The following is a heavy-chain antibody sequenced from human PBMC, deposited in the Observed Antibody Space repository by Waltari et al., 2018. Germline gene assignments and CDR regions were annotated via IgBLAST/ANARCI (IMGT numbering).Heavy chain of an antibody. V-gene: IGHV3-23*01. D-gene: IGHD6-19*01. CDR1: GFTLRTSA. J-gene: IGHJ6*03. Sequence: EVELFESGGDLVQRGGSLRLSCVASGFTLRTSAMSWVRRSPGKGLEWVSSISGSGGTTDYAESVKGRFTVSRDNSRNTLYLQLRSLGTEDTAVYYCAKGRESSVWFLYHYYFMDVWGRGTTVTVSS. CDR2: ISGSGGTT. CDR3: AKGRESSVWFLYHYYFMDV.